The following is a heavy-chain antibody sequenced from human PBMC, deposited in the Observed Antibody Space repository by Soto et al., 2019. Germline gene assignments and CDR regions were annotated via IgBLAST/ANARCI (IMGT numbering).Heavy chain of an antibody. CDR3: AHFGSGDYDRLQSFDF. J-gene: IGHJ4*02. D-gene: IGHD4-17*01. CDR1: GFSLSTSAVG. V-gene: IGHV2-5*01. CDR2: ICWNDDK. Sequence: QITLKETGPTLVKPTQTLTLTCAFSGFSLSTSAVGVAWIRQPPGKALEWLALICWNDDKRYSPSLKSRLTSTKATSQSQVVLTMSALDPVDTATYFCAHFGSGDYDRLQSFDFWGQGALVIVSS.